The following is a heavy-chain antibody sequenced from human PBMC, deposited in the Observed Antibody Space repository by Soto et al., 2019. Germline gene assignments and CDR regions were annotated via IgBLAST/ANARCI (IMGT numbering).Heavy chain of an antibody. CDR3: AISQGSSTSIEIYHYYYGMDV. Sequence: QVQLVQSGAEVKKPGSSVKVSCKASGGTFSSYAISWVRQAPGQGLEWMGGIIPISDTTNYAQKFQGRVTITADESTCTAYMELSILLSEDTAVYYWAISQGSSTSIEIYHYYYGMDVWGQGTTVTVSS. J-gene: IGHJ6*02. CDR1: GGTFSSYA. V-gene: IGHV1-69*01. D-gene: IGHD2-2*01. CDR2: IIPISDTT.